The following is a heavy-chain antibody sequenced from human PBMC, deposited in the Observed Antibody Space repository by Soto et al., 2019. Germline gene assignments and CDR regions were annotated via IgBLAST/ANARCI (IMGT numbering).Heavy chain of an antibody. V-gene: IGHV1-46*01. CDR1: GYSFSSHY. CDR2: INPTGGST. CDR3: ATAGPYYYDSSGYPGDYFDY. D-gene: IGHD3-22*01. J-gene: IGHJ4*02. Sequence: ASVKVSCKASGYSFSSHYMHWVRQAPGQGLEWLGIINPTGGSTIYAQKFQGRVTMTEDTSTDTAYMELSSLRSEDTAVYYCATAGPYYYDSSGYPGDYFDYWGQGTLVTVSS.